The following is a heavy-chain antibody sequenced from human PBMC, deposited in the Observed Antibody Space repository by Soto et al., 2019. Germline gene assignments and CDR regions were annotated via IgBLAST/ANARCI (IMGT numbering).Heavy chain of an antibody. J-gene: IGHJ4*02. V-gene: IGHV1-2*02. D-gene: IGHD6-19*01. CDR3: ARELGEAVAGIRDFDY. CDR2: INPNSGGT. Sequence: ASVKVSCKASGYTFTGYYMHWVRQAPGQGLEWMGWINPNSGGTNYAQTFQGRVTMTRDTSISTAYMELSRLRSDDTAVYYCARELGEAVAGIRDFDYWGQGTLVTV. CDR1: GYTFTGYY.